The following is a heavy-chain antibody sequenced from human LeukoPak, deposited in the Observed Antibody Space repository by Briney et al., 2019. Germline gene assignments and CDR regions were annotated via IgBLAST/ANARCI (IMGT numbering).Heavy chain of an antibody. V-gene: IGHV1-2*02. CDR3: ARRRIFGEYSSSSSVWFDP. D-gene: IGHD6-6*01. Sequence: ASVKVSCKASGYTFTGYYMHWVRQAPGQGLEWMGWINPNSGGTNYAQKFQGRVTMTRDTSISTAYMELSRLRSDDTAVYYCARRRIFGEYSSSSSVWFDPWGQGTLVTVSS. CDR2: INPNSGGT. J-gene: IGHJ5*02. CDR1: GYTFTGYY.